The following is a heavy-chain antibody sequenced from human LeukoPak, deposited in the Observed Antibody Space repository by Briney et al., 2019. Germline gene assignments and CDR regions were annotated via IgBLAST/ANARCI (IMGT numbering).Heavy chain of an antibody. CDR1: GFSFTTYW. CDR2: IKQDGSEK. Sequence: GGSLRLSCAASGFSFTTYWMSWVRQAPGKGLEWVANIKQDGSEKYYVDSVKGRFTISRDNSKNSLYLQMNSLRTEDTALYYCVKDRYYLGSGSYYTSPWDYGLDVWGQGTTVTVSS. J-gene: IGHJ6*02. D-gene: IGHD3-10*01. CDR3: VKDRYYLGSGSYYTSPWDYGLDV. V-gene: IGHV3-7*05.